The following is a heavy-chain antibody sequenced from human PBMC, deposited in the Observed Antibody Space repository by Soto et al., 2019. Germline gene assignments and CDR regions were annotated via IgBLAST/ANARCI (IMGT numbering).Heavy chain of an antibody. CDR1: GGSFIGYY. J-gene: IGHJ6*02. Sequence: SETLSLTCAVYGGSFIGYYCSLIRQPPCKWREWIVETNHSGSTNYNPSLKSRVTISVDTSKNQFSLKLSSVTAADTAVYYCARGFTTGLGGYYYGMDVWGQGTTVTVSS. D-gene: IGHD3-16*01. CDR3: ARGFTTGLGGYYYGMDV. CDR2: TNHSGST. V-gene: IGHV4-34*01.